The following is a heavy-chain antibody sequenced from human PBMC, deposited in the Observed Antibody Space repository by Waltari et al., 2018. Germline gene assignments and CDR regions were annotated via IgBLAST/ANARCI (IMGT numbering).Heavy chain of an antibody. Sequence: EVQLVESGGGLVKPGGSLRLSCSASGFPFSKAWMNWMRQAPGKGLEWVCRIKSTVDGGTTDYAAPVQGRVTISRDDSKNTLYLQMSSLRTEDTAVYYCLFVDTALIIPDVFDLWGQGTLVTVSS. D-gene: IGHD5-18*01. CDR2: IKSTVDGGTT. CDR1: GFPFSKAW. J-gene: IGHJ3*01. V-gene: IGHV3-15*01. CDR3: LFVDTALIIPDVFDL.